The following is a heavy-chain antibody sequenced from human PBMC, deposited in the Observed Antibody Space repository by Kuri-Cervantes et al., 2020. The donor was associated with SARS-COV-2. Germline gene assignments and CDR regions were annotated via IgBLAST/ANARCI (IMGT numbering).Heavy chain of an antibody. J-gene: IGHJ3*01. V-gene: IGHV3-7*03. Sequence: GESLKISCAAPGFTFTDYWMSWVRQAPGKGLEWVGNVRPDGNSKGYVDAVKGRFTISRNNAKNSLYLQMDSLSAEDTAVYYCAGDDRAGHFDVWGQGTMVTVSS. CDR3: AGDDRAGHFDV. D-gene: IGHD3-10*01. CDR2: VRPDGNSK. CDR1: GFTFTDYW.